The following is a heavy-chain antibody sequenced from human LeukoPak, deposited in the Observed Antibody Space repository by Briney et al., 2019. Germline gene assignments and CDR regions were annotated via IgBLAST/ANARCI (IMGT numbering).Heavy chain of an antibody. CDR2: ISAYNGNT. CDR1: GGTFSSYG. D-gene: IGHD3-22*01. V-gene: IGHV1-18*01. Sequence: GASVKVSCKASGGTFSSYGISWVRQAPGQGLECMGWISAYNGNTNYAQKLQGRVTMTTDTSTSTAYMELRSLRSDDTAVYYCARDRPYDSSGYFVLDEPYYFDYWGQGTLVTVSS. CDR3: ARDRPYDSSGYFVLDEPYYFDY. J-gene: IGHJ4*02.